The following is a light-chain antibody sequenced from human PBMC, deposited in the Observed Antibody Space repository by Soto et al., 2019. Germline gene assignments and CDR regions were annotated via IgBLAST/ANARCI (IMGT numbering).Light chain of an antibody. CDR1: QSISSW. Sequence: DIQMTQSPSTLSASVGDRVTITCRASQSISSWLAWYQQKPGKAPKLLIYKASSLESGVPSRFSGSGSGTEFTLTISSRQPDDFATEFCQQYHSYPWYTFVQGTKLEIK. J-gene: IGKJ2*01. CDR3: QQYHSYPWYT. CDR2: KAS. V-gene: IGKV1-5*03.